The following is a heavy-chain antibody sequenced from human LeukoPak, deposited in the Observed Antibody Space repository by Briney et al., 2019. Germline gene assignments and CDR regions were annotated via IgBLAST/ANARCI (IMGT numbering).Heavy chain of an antibody. CDR3: VRVEVTINFDY. D-gene: IGHD2-21*02. V-gene: IGHV1-2*06. Sequence: ASVKVSFKASGYTFTSNYMHWVRQAPGQGLEWMGRINPNSGGTNYAQKFQGRVTMTRDTSISTAYMELSRLRSDDTAVYYCVRVEVTINFDYWGQGTLVTVSS. J-gene: IGHJ4*02. CDR1: GYTFTSNY. CDR2: INPNSGGT.